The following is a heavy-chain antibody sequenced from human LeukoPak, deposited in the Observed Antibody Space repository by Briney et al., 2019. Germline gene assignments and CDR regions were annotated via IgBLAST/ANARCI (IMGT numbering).Heavy chain of an antibody. D-gene: IGHD2-15*01. CDR3: AKSLDIDRRPGAFDI. CDR1: RFTFSSYW. J-gene: IGHJ3*02. V-gene: IGHV3-23*01. Sequence: GGSLRLSCAASRFTFSSYWMSWVRQAPGKGLEWVSAISGSGGSTYYADSVKGRFTISRDNSKNTLYLQMNSLRAEDTAVYYCAKSLDIDRRPGAFDIWGQGTMVTVSS. CDR2: ISGSGGST.